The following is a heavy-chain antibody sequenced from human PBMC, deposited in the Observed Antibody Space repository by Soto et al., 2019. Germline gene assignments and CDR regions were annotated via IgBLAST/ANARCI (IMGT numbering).Heavy chain of an antibody. J-gene: IGHJ6*02. CDR1: GFTFSNAW. CDR2: IKSKTDGGTT. Sequence: EVQLVESGGGLVKPGGSLRLSCAASGFTFSNAWMSWVRQAPGKGLEWVGRIKSKTDGGTTDYAAPVKGRFTISRDDSKNTLYLQMNSLKTEDTAVYYCTTDPGFRKSYYYYYGMDVWGQGTTVTVSS. CDR3: TTDPGFRKSYYYYYGMDV. V-gene: IGHV3-15*01.